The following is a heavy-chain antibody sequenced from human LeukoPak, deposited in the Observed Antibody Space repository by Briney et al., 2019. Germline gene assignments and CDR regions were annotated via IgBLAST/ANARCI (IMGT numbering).Heavy chain of an antibody. CDR2: IDHSGST. J-gene: IGHJ5*02. Sequence: SETLSLTCGVSGYSISSGHHCAWIRPPPGNGLEGIGSIDHSGSTYYNASLRSRVAISVDTSKNQLSLKLTSVTAADSAVDYGVSRTGYLDLWGQGTQVTVSS. CDR3: VSRTGYLDL. D-gene: IGHD2-8*02. CDR1: GYSISSGHH. V-gene: IGHV4-38-2*01.